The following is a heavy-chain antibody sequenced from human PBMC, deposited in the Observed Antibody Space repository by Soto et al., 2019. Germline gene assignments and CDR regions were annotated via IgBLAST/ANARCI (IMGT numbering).Heavy chain of an antibody. Sequence: EVHMVESGGGLVQPGGSLRLSCAASGFTFSRYSLNWVRQAPGKGLEWVSYITSSGTTVYYAESVRGRFTISRDNAKNSLYLHMNSLRDDDTAVYYCARGSSNGAYYFDFWGQGTLVNVSS. J-gene: IGHJ4*02. D-gene: IGHD6-13*01. CDR2: ITSSGTTV. CDR1: GFTFSRYS. CDR3: ARGSSNGAYYFDF. V-gene: IGHV3-48*02.